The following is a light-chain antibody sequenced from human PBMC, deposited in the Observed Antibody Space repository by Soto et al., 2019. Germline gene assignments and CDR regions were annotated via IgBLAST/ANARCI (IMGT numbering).Light chain of an antibody. Sequence: GMSISPDTVSVSHGVGPTLPCMASQSIINNLAWYQQQPGQAPRLLLYGASTTATGIPARFSGSGTGTEFTLTISSLQSEDFAVYYCLHYYEWPRWTFGQGTKVDIK. V-gene: IGKV3-15*01. CDR2: GAS. J-gene: IGKJ1*01. CDR3: LHYYEWPRWT. CDR1: QSIINN.